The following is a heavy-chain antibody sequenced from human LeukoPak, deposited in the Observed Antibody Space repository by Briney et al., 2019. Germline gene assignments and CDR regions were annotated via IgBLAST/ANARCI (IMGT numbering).Heavy chain of an antibody. CDR3: ARDAGYYVSGSSLDY. CDR2: ISPSGDST. V-gene: IGHV1-46*01. Sequence: GASVNVSCKASGNTFTRNYIQWVRQAPGQGLEWMGIISPSGDSTTYAQKFQGRVTMTRDTSTRTVYMELSSLRSEDTAVYYCARDAGYYVSGSSLDYWGQGTLVTVSS. J-gene: IGHJ4*02. CDR1: GNTFTRNY. D-gene: IGHD3-10*01.